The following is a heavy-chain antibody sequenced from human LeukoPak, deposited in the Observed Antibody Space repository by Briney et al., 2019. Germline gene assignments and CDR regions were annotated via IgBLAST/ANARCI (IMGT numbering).Heavy chain of an antibody. D-gene: IGHD1-26*01. Sequence: SETLSLTCTVSGGSISSYYWSWIRQPAGKGLEWIGRIYTSGSTNYNPSLKSRVTMSVDTSKNQFSLKLSSVTAADTAVYYCARVGRGATGNPLGAFDIWGQGTMVTVSS. J-gene: IGHJ3*02. CDR2: IYTSGST. CDR1: GGSISSYY. V-gene: IGHV4-4*07. CDR3: ARVGRGATGNPLGAFDI.